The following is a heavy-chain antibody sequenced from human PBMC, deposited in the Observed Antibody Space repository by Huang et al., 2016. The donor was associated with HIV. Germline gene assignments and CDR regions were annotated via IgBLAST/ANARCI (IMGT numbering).Heavy chain of an antibody. V-gene: IGHV4-39*01. J-gene: IGHJ3*02. CDR1: GGSIPSSSYY. Sequence: QLQLQGSGPGLVKPSETLSLTCPVSGGSIPSSSYYWGWIRQPPGKGLEWVGSIYYRGSTDYNPSLKSRVTVSVDTSKNQFSLKLSSVTAADTAVYYCARHFSYYDSSGYTPWDAFDIWGQGTMVTVSS. D-gene: IGHD3-22*01. CDR3: ARHFSYYDSSGYTPWDAFDI. CDR2: IYYRGST.